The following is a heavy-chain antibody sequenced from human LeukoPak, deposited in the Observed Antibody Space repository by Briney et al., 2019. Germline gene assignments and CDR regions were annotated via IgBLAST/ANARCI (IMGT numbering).Heavy chain of an antibody. CDR3: ARSGLRYPDY. V-gene: IGHV3-7*03. CDR1: AFIFSGHW. Sequence: GGSLRLSCEGSAFIFSGHWMNWVRQTPGKGLEWVASIKEDGSVRQYVDSVKGRFSISRDNTKGSLFLQLNSLRAEDTAVYYCARSGLRYPDYWGQGTLVTVSS. D-gene: IGHD5-12*01. CDR2: IKEDGSVR. J-gene: IGHJ4*02.